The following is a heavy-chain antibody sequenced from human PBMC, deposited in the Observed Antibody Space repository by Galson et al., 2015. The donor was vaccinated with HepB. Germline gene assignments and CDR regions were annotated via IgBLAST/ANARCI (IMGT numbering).Heavy chain of an antibody. D-gene: IGHD2-15*01. CDR2: INNDGSST. Sequence: SLRLSCAATGFTFSSYWMYWVRQAPGKGLVWVSQINNDGSSTTYADSVKGRFTISRDNAKSTLYLQMNSLRAEDTAVYYCARSYSAEDYWGQGTLVTVSS. CDR3: ARSYSAEDY. V-gene: IGHV3-74*01. J-gene: IGHJ4*02. CDR1: GFTFSSYW.